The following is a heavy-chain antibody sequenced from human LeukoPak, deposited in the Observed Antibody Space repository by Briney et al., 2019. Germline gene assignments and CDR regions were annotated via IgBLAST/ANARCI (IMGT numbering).Heavy chain of an antibody. CDR1: GFTFTSYT. CDR3: ARSLIADGAFDI. D-gene: IGHD2-21*01. Sequence: GGSLRLSRAASGFTFTSYTMNWVRQAPGKGLGWVSDISSSGSYIDYADSVKGRFTISRDNAKNSLFLQMNSLRAEDTAVYYCARSLIADGAFDIWGQGTMVTVSS. CDR2: ISSSGSYI. J-gene: IGHJ3*02. V-gene: IGHV3-21*01.